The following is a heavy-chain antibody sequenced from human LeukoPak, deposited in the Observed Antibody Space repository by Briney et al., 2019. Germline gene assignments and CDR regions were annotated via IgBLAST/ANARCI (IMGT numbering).Heavy chain of an antibody. Sequence: SETLSLTCTVSGGSISSGDYYWSWIRQPPGKGLEWIGYIYYSGSTYYNPSLKSRVTISVDTSKNQFSLKLSSVTAEDTAVYYCARVEEDAFDIWGQGTMVTVSS. CDR3: ARVEEDAFDI. CDR1: GGSISSGDYY. CDR2: IYYSGST. J-gene: IGHJ3*02. V-gene: IGHV4-30-4*08. D-gene: IGHD5-24*01.